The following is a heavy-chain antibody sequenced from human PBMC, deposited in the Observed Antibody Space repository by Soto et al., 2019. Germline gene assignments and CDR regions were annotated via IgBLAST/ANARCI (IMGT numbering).Heavy chain of an antibody. D-gene: IGHD3-10*01. Sequence: QVQLVQSGSDVIKAGSSVKVSCKASGDTFNFYTINWVRQAPGLGLEWMGRFNPILSMSNYAQKFEGRVMITADKATKTDYMELSRLRVEDTAMYYCVTSYGSGYRAFDFWGQGALVTVSS. CDR1: GDTFNFYT. CDR3: VTSYGSGYRAFDF. CDR2: FNPILSMS. V-gene: IGHV1-69*02. J-gene: IGHJ4*02.